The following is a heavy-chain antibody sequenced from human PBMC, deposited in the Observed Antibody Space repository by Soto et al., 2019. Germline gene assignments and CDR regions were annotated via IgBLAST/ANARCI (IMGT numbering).Heavy chain of an antibody. V-gene: IGHV3-23*01. CDR1: GFTFSNYA. Sequence: EVQLLESGGGLVQPGGSLRLSCAASGFTFSNYAMTWVLQAPGKGLEWVSVITGSGGGTYFVDSVKGRFTTSRDNSKTTVYLQMHSLRAEDTAVYYCAKRPLTASGFDYWGQGTLVTVSS. CDR3: AKRPLTASGFDY. CDR2: ITGSGGGT. D-gene: IGHD6-13*01. J-gene: IGHJ4*02.